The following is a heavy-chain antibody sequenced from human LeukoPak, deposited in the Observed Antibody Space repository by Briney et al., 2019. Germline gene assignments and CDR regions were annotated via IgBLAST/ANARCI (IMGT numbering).Heavy chain of an antibody. CDR3: SRDRLGGLDL. V-gene: IGHV3-11*01. CDR2: ISSSGSTI. J-gene: IGHJ5*02. CDR1: GITFSDYY. D-gene: IGHD5-12*01. Sequence: GGSLRLSCVASGITFSDYYMNWIRQAPGKGLEWVSYISSSGSTIHYADSVKGRFIISRDNAKNSLFLQMNSLRAEDTAVYYCSRDRLGGLDLWGQGTLVTVSS.